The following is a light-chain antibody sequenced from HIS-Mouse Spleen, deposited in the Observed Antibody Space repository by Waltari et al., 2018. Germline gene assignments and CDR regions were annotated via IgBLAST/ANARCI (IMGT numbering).Light chain of an antibody. CDR1: SSDVGGYNY. CDR3: SSYTSSSPYVV. V-gene: IGLV2-14*01. J-gene: IGLJ2*01. CDR2: EVS. Sequence: QSALTQPASVSGSPGQSITIPCPGTSSDVGGYNYVSWYQQHPGKAPKLMIYEVSNRASGVSNRFSGSKSGNTASLTISGLQAEDEADYYCSSYTSSSPYVVFGGGTKLTVL.